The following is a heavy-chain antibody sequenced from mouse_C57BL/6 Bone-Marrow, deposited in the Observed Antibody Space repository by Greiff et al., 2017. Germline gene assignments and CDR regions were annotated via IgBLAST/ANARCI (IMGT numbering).Heavy chain of an antibody. V-gene: IGHV1-80*01. CDR2: IYPGDGDT. CDR1: GYAFSSYW. CDR3: ARRTTVDWYFDV. J-gene: IGHJ1*03. Sequence: VQLVESGAELVKPGASVKISCKASGYAFSSYWMNWVKQRPGKGLEWIGQIYPGDGDTNYNGKFKGKATLTADKSSSTAYMQLSSLTSEDSAVYFCARRTTVDWYFDVWGTGTTVTVSS. D-gene: IGHD1-1*01.